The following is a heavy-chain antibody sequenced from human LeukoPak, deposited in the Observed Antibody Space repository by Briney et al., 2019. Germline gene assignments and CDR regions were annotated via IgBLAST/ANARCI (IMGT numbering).Heavy chain of an antibody. CDR3: ARGNSGHCTGATCYALDY. J-gene: IGHJ4*02. D-gene: IGHD2-2*01. CDR2: ISDDFGT. Sequence: PGGSLRLSLAASGFTFSSYSMHWVRRAPGKGLEWVSAISDDFGTYHADSVKGRFTISRDNSRNTLYLQMTSLRAEDTAVYYCARGNSGHCTGATCYALDYWGQGTLVTVSS. V-gene: IGHV3-23*01. CDR1: GFTFSSYS.